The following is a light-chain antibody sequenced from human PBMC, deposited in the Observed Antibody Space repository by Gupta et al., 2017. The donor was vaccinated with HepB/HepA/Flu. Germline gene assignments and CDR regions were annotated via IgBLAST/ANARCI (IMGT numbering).Light chain of an antibody. CDR3: SAHASVDF. CDR1: SNDIGRHSY. V-gene: IGLV2-14*01. J-gene: IGLJ1*01. Sequence: HSALTQPASVSGSPGQSITISCTGSSNDIGRHSYVSWYQQYPGGAPKLILSEVTNRPSGVSDRFSGSKSGNTASLTIAARQSEDEDDYYCSAHASVDFFGTGTKVTVL. CDR2: EVT.